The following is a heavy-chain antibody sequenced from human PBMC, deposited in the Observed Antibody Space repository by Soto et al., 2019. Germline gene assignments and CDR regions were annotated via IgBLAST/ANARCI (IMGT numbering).Heavy chain of an antibody. D-gene: IGHD3-3*01. J-gene: IGHJ3*02. CDR2: ISGSGGST. V-gene: IGHV3-23*01. Sequence: PGGSLRLSCAASGFTFSSYAMSWVRQAPGKGLEWVSAISGSGGSTYYADSVKGRFTISRDNSKNTLYLQMNSLRAEDTAVYYCAKPPSVVGVVIVGPFHAFDIWGQGTMVTVSS. CDR1: GFTFSSYA. CDR3: AKPPSVVGVVIVGPFHAFDI.